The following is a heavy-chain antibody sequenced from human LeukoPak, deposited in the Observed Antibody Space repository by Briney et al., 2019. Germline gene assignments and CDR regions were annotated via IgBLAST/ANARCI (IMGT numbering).Heavy chain of an antibody. CDR2: ISWNSGSI. V-gene: IGHV3-9*01. J-gene: IGHJ4*02. CDR1: GFTFDDYA. CDR3: SRDPRNNDY. Sequence: GGSLRLSCAASGFTFDDYAMHWVRHAPGKGLEWVSGISWNSGSIVYADSVKGRFTISRDNAKNSLYLHMNSLTVEDTAVYYCSRDPRNNDYWGQGTLVTVSS.